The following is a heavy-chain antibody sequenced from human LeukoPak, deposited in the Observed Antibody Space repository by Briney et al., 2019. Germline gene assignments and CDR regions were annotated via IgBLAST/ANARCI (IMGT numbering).Heavy chain of an antibody. Sequence: GGSLRLSCAVSGFIFKDFPMTWVRQAPGKGLEWLSGISAGGDLTFHADSVKGRFTISRDNSKNTLYLQMNSLRTEDTAVYYCAREVGPTDYWGQGTLVTVSS. V-gene: IGHV3-23*01. CDR2: ISAGGDLT. CDR3: AREVGPTDY. CDR1: GFIFKDFP. J-gene: IGHJ4*02. D-gene: IGHD1-26*01.